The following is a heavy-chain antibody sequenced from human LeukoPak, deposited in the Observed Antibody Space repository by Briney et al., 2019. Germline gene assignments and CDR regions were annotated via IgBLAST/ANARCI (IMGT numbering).Heavy chain of an antibody. Sequence: SETLSLTCVVSGYSISSGYYWGWIRQPPGKGLEWIGSIYLSGSTYYNPSLKSRVTISVDTSKNQFSLKLTSVTAADTAVYSCARRKYDFWSGYYDLDYWGQGTLVTVSS. CDR2: IYLSGST. CDR3: ARRKYDFWSGYYDLDY. D-gene: IGHD3-3*01. V-gene: IGHV4-38-2*01. CDR1: GYSISSGYY. J-gene: IGHJ4*02.